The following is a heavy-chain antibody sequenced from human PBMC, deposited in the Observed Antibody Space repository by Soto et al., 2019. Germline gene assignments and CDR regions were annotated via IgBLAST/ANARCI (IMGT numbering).Heavy chain of an antibody. D-gene: IGHD3-3*01. Sequence: GGSLRLSCAASGFTFSSYAMSWVRQAPGKGLEWVSAISGSGGSTYYADSVKGRFTISRDNSKNTLYLQMNSLRAEDTAVYYCAKDRTIFGVVIPSSSHNWFDPWGKGTLVTVSS. CDR1: GFTFSSYA. V-gene: IGHV3-23*01. CDR3: AKDRTIFGVVIPSSSHNWFDP. CDR2: ISGSGGST. J-gene: IGHJ5*02.